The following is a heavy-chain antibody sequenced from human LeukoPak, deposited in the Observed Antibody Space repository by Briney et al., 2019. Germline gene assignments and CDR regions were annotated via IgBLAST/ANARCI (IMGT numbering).Heavy chain of an antibody. CDR3: ATRPLAVAGYDY. D-gene: IGHD6-19*01. J-gene: IGHJ4*02. V-gene: IGHV4-39*07. Sequence: SETLSLTCTVSGGFIRSSYYYWGWIRQPPGTGLEWIGSIYDSGSTYYNPSLKSRVTISVDTSKNQFSLKLSSVTAADTAVYYCATRPLAVAGYDYWGQGTLVTVSS. CDR2: IYDSGST. CDR1: GGFIRSSYYY.